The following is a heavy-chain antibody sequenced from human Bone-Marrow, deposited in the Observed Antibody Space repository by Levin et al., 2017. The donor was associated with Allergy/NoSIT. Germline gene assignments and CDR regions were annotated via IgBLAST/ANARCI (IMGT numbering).Heavy chain of an antibody. J-gene: IGHJ5*01. Sequence: PSETLSLTCSVSGGSITSGDYYWNWIRQPPGKGLEWIGYFYYSGTSYYNPSLKSRISISADTSKNQLSLNLSSVTAADTAIYYCARRYYYDRSGYYGFDFWGQGKLVIVSS. V-gene: IGHV4-30-4*01. D-gene: IGHD3-22*01. CDR1: GGSITSGDYY. CDR2: FYYSGTS. CDR3: ARRYYYDRSGYYGFDF.